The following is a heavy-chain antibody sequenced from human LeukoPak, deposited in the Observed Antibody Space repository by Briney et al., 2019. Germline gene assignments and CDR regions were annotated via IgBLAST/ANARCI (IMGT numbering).Heavy chain of an antibody. V-gene: IGHV1-58*02. CDR2: IVVGSGNT. J-gene: IGHJ4*02. CDR3: AAREMAGSYYFDY. CDR1: GFTFTSSA. D-gene: IGHD5-24*01. Sequence: SVKVSCKASGFTFTSSAMQWVRQARGQRLEWIGWIVVGSGNTNYAQKFQERVTITRDMSTSTVYMELSSLRSEDTAVYYCAAREMAGSYYFDYWGQGTLVTVSS.